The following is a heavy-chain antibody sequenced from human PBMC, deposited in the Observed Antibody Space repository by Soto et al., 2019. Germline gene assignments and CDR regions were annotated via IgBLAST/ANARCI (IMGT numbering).Heavy chain of an antibody. J-gene: IGHJ5*02. CDR1: GYSFTSYW. Sequence: SLKISCKGSGYSFTSYWISWVRQMPGKGLEWMGRIDPSDSYTNYSPSFQGHVTISADKSISTAYLQWSSLKASDTAMYYCARHGLYNWNWFDPWGQGTLVTVSS. CDR2: IDPSDSYT. V-gene: IGHV5-10-1*01. CDR3: ARHGLYNWNWFDP. D-gene: IGHD1-20*01.